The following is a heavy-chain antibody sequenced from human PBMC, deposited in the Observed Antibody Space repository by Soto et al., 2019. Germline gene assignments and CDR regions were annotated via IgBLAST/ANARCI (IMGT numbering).Heavy chain of an antibody. CDR1: GFPFSNYW. D-gene: IGHD5-12*01. Sequence: EENLVQSGGGLVQPGGSLRLSCAAFGFPFSNYWMHWVRQVPGQGLVWVSRINSDGSSTIYADFVKGRFTISRDNAKKTLYLQMNSLRFEDTAIYYCAGGYQEWGQGALVTVSS. J-gene: IGHJ4*02. CDR2: INSDGSST. CDR3: AGGYQE. V-gene: IGHV3-74*01.